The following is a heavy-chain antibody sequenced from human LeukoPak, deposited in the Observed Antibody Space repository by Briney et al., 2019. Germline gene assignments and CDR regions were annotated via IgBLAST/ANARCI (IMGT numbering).Heavy chain of an antibody. Sequence: GGSLRLSCAASGFTLSTYSMNWVRQAPGKGLEWVSSISSSSSYIYYADSVKGRFTISRDNAKKSLYLQMNSLRAEDTAVYYCAKAPVTTCRGAFCYPFDYWGLGTLVTVSS. CDR2: ISSSSSYI. D-gene: IGHD2-15*01. V-gene: IGHV3-21*01. CDR3: AKAPVTTCRGAFCYPFDY. J-gene: IGHJ4*02. CDR1: GFTLSTYS.